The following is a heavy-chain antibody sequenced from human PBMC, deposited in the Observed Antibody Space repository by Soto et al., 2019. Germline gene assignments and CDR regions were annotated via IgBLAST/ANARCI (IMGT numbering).Heavy chain of an antibody. CDR1: GFTFSDYY. V-gene: IGHV3-11*01. CDR3: ARDARYASSPYGFDV. D-gene: IGHD6-6*01. CDR2: ISNSGHAI. J-gene: IGHJ6*02. Sequence: QVQLAESGGGLVKPGGSLRLSCVASGFTFSDYYMSWIRQAPGKGLEWVSYISNSGHAIYYADSVKGRFTVSRDNSNNSMSLQMESLRADDTAIYYCARDARYASSPYGFDVWGQGPTVSFSS.